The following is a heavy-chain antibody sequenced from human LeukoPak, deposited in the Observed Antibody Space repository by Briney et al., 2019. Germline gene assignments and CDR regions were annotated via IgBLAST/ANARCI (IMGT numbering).Heavy chain of an antibody. J-gene: IGHJ4*02. Sequence: GSLRLSCAASGFAFSSNWMHWVRQTPGKGLVWVSRINSGGSGTSYAASVEGRFTISRDSVKNTLYLQMDSLRAEDTAVYYCATSLGPLTEYWGQGTLVTVSS. CDR2: INSGGSGT. V-gene: IGHV3-74*01. CDR3: ATSLGPLTEY. D-gene: IGHD7-27*01. CDR1: GFAFSSNW.